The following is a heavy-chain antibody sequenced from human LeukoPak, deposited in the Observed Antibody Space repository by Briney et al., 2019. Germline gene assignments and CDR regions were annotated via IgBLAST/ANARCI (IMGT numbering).Heavy chain of an antibody. CDR3: ARDSLAVSNIVATQVDY. V-gene: IGHV4-38-2*02. D-gene: IGHD5-12*01. Sequence: SETLSLTCTVSGYSISSGYYWGWIRQPPGKGLEWIGSIYHSGSTYYNPSLKSRVTISVDTSKNQFSLKLSSVTAADTAVYYCARDSLAVSNIVATQVDYWGQGTLVTVSS. J-gene: IGHJ4*02. CDR2: IYHSGST. CDR1: GYSISSGYY.